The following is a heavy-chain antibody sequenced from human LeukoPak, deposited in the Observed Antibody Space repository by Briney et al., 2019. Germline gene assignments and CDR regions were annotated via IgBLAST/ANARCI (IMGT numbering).Heavy chain of an antibody. CDR2: VHLDGRT. CDR1: GGSVTSTNW. D-gene: IGHD1-26*01. V-gene: IGHV4-4*02. Sequence: PSGTLSLTCGVSGGSVTSTNWWTWVRQPPGKGLEWIGEVHLDGRTNYNPSLKSRLTMSVDTSKNQFSLKLSSVTAADTAVYFCARHGASGSYLYYFDYWGQGTLVTVSS. CDR3: ARHGASGSYLYYFDY. J-gene: IGHJ4*02.